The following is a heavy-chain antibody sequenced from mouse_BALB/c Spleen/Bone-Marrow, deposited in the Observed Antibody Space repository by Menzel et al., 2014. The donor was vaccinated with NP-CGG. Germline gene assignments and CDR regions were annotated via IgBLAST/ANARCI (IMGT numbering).Heavy chain of an antibody. Sequence: VQLQQSGPELVRPGTSVKVSCKASGYAFTNYLMEWIKQRPGQGLEWIGVINPGSGGTNYNEKFKDKATLAADKSSSTAYMQLSSLTSEDSAVYYCARGGFLLRSLALDYWGQGTSVTVSS. CDR1: GYAFTNYL. V-gene: IGHV1-54*01. CDR2: INPGSGGT. D-gene: IGHD1-1*01. CDR3: ARGGFLLRSLALDY. J-gene: IGHJ4*01.